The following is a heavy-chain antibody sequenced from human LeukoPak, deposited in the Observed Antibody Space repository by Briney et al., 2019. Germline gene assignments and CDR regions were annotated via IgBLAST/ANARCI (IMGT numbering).Heavy chain of an antibody. J-gene: IGHJ6*02. D-gene: IGHD6-6*01. CDR1: GGSISSYY. CDR2: IYYSGST. Sequence: SETLSLTCTVSGGSISSYYWSWIRQPPGKGLEWIGYIYYSGSTNYNPSLKSQVTISVDTSKNQFSLKLSSVTAADTAVYYCARQYSSSSGYYYYGMDVWGQGTTVTVSS. CDR3: ARQYSSSSGYYYYGMDV. V-gene: IGHV4-59*01.